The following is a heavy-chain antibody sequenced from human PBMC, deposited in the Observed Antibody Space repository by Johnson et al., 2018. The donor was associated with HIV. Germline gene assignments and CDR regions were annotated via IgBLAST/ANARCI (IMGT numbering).Heavy chain of an antibody. D-gene: IGHD3-3*01. CDR2: ISYDGSNK. CDR1: GFTFSSYA. V-gene: IGHV3-30-3*01. CDR3: AKEGTYYNFWSGYPKGDDFDI. Sequence: QVQLVESGGGVVQPGRSLRLSCAASGFTFSSYAMHWVRQAPGKGLEWVAVISYDGSNKYYADSVKGRFTISRDNSKNTLYLQMNSLRAEDTAGYYCAKEGTYYNFWSGYPKGDDFDIWGQGTMVTVSS. J-gene: IGHJ3*02.